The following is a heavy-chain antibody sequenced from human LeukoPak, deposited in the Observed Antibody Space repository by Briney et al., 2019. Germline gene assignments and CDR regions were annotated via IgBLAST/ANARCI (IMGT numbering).Heavy chain of an antibody. CDR3: ARGLSTAVAGSDY. V-gene: IGHV3-48*03. CDR1: GFTLRSYE. Sequence: PGGSLRLSCAASGFTLRSYEMNWVGQAPGKRLEWVSYISSSGSTRYYADSVKGRFTVSRDNDKNSLYLQMNSLRGEDTAVYYCARGLSTAVAGSDYWGQGSLVTVSS. CDR2: ISSSGSTR. D-gene: IGHD6-19*01. J-gene: IGHJ4*02.